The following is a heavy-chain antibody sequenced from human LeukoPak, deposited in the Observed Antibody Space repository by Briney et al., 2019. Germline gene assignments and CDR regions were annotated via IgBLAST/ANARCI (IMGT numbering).Heavy chain of an antibody. J-gene: IGHJ4*02. CDR3: ARELRFLEWTFIDY. CDR2: IYYSGST. CDR1: GGSISSYY. D-gene: IGHD3-3*01. V-gene: IGHV4-59*01. Sequence: SETLSLTCTVPGGSISSYYWSWIRQPPGKGLEWIGYIYYSGSTNYNPSLKSRVTISVDTSKNQFSLKLSSVTAADTAVYYCARELRFLEWTFIDYWGQGTLVTVSS.